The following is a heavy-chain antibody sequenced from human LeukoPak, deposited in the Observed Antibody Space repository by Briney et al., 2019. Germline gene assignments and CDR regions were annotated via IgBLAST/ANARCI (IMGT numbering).Heavy chain of an antibody. V-gene: IGHV3-7*01. Sequence: GGSLRLSCATSGFTFRSYWMNWVRQAPGKGLEWVANIQQGGGSTHYVDSVKGRFTISRDNTRNSLYLQIDNLRAEDTAVYYFGRDWSSSGSLDSWGQGNLVTVSS. D-gene: IGHD3-10*01. J-gene: IGHJ4*02. CDR2: IQQGGGST. CDR1: GFTFRSYW. CDR3: GRDWSSSGSLDS.